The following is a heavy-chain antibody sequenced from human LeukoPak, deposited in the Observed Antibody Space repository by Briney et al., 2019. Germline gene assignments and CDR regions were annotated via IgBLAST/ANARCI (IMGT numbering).Heavy chain of an antibody. V-gene: IGHV3-21*01. Sequence: SGGSLRLSCAASGFTFSSYSMNWVRQAPGKGLEWVSSISSSSSYIYYADSMKGRFTISRDNAKNSLYLQMNSLRAEDTAVYYCARDQITMVRGGALDYWGQGTLVTVSS. J-gene: IGHJ4*02. CDR2: ISSSSSYI. CDR3: ARDQITMVRGGALDY. CDR1: GFTFSSYS. D-gene: IGHD3-10*01.